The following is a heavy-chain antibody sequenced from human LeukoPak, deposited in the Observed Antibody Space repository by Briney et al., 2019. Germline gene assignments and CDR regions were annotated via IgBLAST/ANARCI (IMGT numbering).Heavy chain of an antibody. V-gene: IGHV3-48*01. J-gene: IGHJ4*02. D-gene: IGHD1-26*01. CDR1: AFTFSDYS. Sequence: GGSLRLSCAASAFTFSDYSMNWVRQAPGKGLEWVSYISGRSSTIYYADSVKGRFTISRDNAKNLTYLQMNSLRAEDTAVYYCARDRIKGGSYYFDYWGQGTLVTASS. CDR2: ISGRSSTI. CDR3: ARDRIKGGSYYFDY.